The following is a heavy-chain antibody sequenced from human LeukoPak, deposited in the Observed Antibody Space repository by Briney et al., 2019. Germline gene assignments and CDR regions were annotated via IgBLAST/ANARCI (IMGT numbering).Heavy chain of an antibody. Sequence: ASVKVSCKASGYTFTSYYMHWVRQAPGQGLEWMGIINPSGGSTSYAQKFQGRVTMTRDTSTSTVYMELSSLRSEDTAVYYCARERIIAAFWFDPWGQGTLVTVS. CDR3: ARERIIAAFWFDP. J-gene: IGHJ5*02. V-gene: IGHV1-46*01. D-gene: IGHD6-25*01. CDR1: GYTFTSYY. CDR2: INPSGGST.